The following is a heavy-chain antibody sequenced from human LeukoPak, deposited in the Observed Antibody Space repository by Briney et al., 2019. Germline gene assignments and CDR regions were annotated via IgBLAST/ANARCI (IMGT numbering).Heavy chain of an antibody. Sequence: PGGSLRLSCAASGFTFSSYAMSWVRQAPGKGLEWVSAISGSGGSTYYADSVKGRFTISRDNTKNTLYLQMNSLRAEDTAVYYCAKDQRRVQATNFDYWGQGTLVTVSS. CDR2: ISGSGGST. J-gene: IGHJ4*02. CDR3: AKDQRRVQATNFDY. D-gene: IGHD2-2*01. V-gene: IGHV3-23*01. CDR1: GFTFSSYA.